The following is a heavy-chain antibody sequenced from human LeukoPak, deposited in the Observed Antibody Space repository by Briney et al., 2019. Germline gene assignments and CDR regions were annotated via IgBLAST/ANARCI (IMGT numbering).Heavy chain of an antibody. CDR2: IYTSGST. V-gene: IGHV4-61*02. Sequence: SETLSLTCTVSGGSISSGSYYWSWIRQPAGKGLERIGRIYTSGSTNYNPSLKSRVTISVDTSKNQFSLKLSSVTAADTAVYYCARWSGYYMSHGFDIWGQGTMVTVSS. CDR1: GGSISSGSYY. J-gene: IGHJ3*02. D-gene: IGHD3-3*01. CDR3: ARWSGYYMSHGFDI.